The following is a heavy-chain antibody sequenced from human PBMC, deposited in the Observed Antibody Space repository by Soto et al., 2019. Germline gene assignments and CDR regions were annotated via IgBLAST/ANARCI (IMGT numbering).Heavy chain of an antibody. V-gene: IGHV3-33*01. Sequence: PXEALRLSFAASGITFSSYGMHWVRQAPGRGLEWVAVILYDGTKKYYADSVKGRFTISRDNSKNTLFLQMNSLRDEDTAMYYCARRHWDDAFDIWGQGTMVTVSS. CDR2: ILYDGTKK. CDR1: GITFSSYG. CDR3: ARRHWDDAFDI. J-gene: IGHJ3*02. D-gene: IGHD7-27*01.